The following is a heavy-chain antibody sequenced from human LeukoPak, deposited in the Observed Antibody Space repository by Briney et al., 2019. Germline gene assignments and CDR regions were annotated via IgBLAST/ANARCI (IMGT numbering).Heavy chain of an antibody. D-gene: IGHD5-24*01. J-gene: IGHJ5*02. CDR3: ARHGGDGYTQGGCNWFDP. V-gene: IGHV4-39*01. Sequence: TSSETLSLTCTVSGGSISSGSYYWSWIRQPPGKGLEWIGEINHSGSTNYNPSLKSRVTISADTSKNQFSLRLSSVTAADTAVYYCARHGGDGYTQGGCNWFDPWGQGTLVTVSS. CDR2: INHSGST. CDR1: GGSISSGSYY.